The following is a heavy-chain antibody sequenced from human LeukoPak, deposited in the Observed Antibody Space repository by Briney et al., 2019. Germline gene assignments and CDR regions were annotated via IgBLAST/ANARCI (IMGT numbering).Heavy chain of an antibody. CDR2: ISGSGGST. CDR3: ARDYYYGLDV. V-gene: IGHV3-23*01. CDR1: GFTFSSYA. Sequence: GGSLRLSCAASGFTFSSYAMSWVRQAPGKGLEWVSAISGSGGSTYYADSVKGRFTISRDNAKNTLYLQMDSLRADDTAVYYCARDYYYGLDVWGQGTTVTVSS. J-gene: IGHJ6*02.